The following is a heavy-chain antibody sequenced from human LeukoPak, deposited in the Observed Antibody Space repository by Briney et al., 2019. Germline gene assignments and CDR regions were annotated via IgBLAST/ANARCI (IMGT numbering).Heavy chain of an antibody. CDR2: ISWNSGTI. V-gene: IGHV3-9*01. CDR1: GFTFDNYA. D-gene: IGHD6-19*01. Sequence: GGSLGLSCAASGFTFDNYAMNWVRQVPGKGLEWISLISWNSGTIGYADSVKGRFTISRDNANNFLYLQMNSLRAEDTALYYCARAYKDRSLAGKKEFFQHWGQGTLVTVSS. J-gene: IGHJ1*01. CDR3: ARAYKDRSLAGKKEFFQH.